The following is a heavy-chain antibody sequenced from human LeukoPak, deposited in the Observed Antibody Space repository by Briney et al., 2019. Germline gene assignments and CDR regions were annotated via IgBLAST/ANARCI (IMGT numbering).Heavy chain of an antibody. V-gene: IGHV3-21*06. D-gene: IGHD1-14*01. CDR2: ISSSSSYI. CDR3: TRLAAAGSGRWAPDY. J-gene: IGHJ4*02. CDR1: GFTFSSYS. Sequence: GGSLRLSCGASGFTFSSYSMNWVRQAPGKGLEWVSCISSSSSYIYNADSVKGRFTISRDNAKNSVYLQMSGLTTEDTAVYYCTRLAAAGSGRWAPDYWGQGTLVTVSS.